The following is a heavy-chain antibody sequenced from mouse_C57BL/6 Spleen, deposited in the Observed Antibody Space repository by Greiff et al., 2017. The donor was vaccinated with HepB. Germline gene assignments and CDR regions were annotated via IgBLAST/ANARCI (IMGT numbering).Heavy chain of an antibody. D-gene: IGHD4-1*02. V-gene: IGHV1-19*01. CDR1: GYTFTDYY. J-gene: IGHJ1*03. Sequence: SGPVLVKPGASVKMSCKASGYTFTDYYMNWVKQSHGKSLEWIGVINPYNGGTSYNQKFKGKATLTVDKSSSTAYMELNSLTSEDSAVYYCARRINWDWYFDVWGTGTTVTVSS. CDR2: INPYNGGT. CDR3: ARRINWDWYFDV.